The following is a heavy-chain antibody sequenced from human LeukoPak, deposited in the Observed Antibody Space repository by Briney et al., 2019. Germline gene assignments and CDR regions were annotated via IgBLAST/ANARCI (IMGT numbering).Heavy chain of an antibody. Sequence: GGSLRLSCAASGRTVGINYMSWVRQAPGKGLEWVSFMYADGSTDYADSVKGRFTISRDNSKNTLYLQMNTLRAEDTAIYYCARDRYRSGCMDVWGQGTTVTVS. CDR1: GRTVGINY. V-gene: IGHV3-53*01. CDR2: MYADGST. CDR3: ARDRYRSGCMDV. D-gene: IGHD6-19*01. J-gene: IGHJ6*02.